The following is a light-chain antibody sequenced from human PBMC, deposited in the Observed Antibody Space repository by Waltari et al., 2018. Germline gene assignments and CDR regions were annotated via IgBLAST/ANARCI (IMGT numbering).Light chain of an antibody. CDR1: SSDVGTYNY. Sequence: SALTQPRSVSGSPGQSVTISCTGTSSDVGTYNYVSWYRHFPGKAPILLVYDVGSGRPAVPARFSGSKSGNTASLTISWLQTDDEADYYCSSYAGSNTHVLFGGGTKLTVL. CDR3: SSYAGSNTHVL. CDR2: DVG. J-gene: IGLJ2*01. V-gene: IGLV2-11*01.